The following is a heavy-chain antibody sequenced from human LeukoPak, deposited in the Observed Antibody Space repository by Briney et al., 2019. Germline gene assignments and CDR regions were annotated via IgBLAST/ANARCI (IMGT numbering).Heavy chain of an antibody. Sequence: GGSLRLSCAASGFTFDDYGMSWVRQAPGKGLEWVSGINWNGGSTGYADSVKGRFTISRDNSKNTLYLQMNSLRAEDTAVYYCAKELRRSSSSFDYWGQGTLVTVSS. CDR1: GFTFDDYG. V-gene: IGHV3-20*04. CDR3: AKELRRSSSSFDY. D-gene: IGHD6-6*01. J-gene: IGHJ4*02. CDR2: INWNGGST.